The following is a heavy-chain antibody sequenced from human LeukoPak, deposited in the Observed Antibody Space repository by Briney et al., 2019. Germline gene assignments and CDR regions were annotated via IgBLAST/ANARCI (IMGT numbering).Heavy chain of an antibody. V-gene: IGHV3-48*03. CDR3: AKDMGGDYRIPKFDY. D-gene: IGHD4-17*01. J-gene: IGHJ4*02. CDR1: GFTFSSYE. Sequence: GGSLRLSCAASGFTFSSYEMNWVRQAPGKGLEWVSYISSSGSTIYYADSVKGRFTISRDNAKNSLYLQMNSLRAEDTALYYCAKDMGGDYRIPKFDYWGQGTLVTVSS. CDR2: ISSSGSTI.